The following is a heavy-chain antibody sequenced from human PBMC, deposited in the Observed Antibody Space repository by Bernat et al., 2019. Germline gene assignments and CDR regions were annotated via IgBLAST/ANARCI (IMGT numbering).Heavy chain of an antibody. V-gene: IGHV3-30*18. Sequence: QVQLVESGGGVVQPGRSPRLSCAASGFTFSSYGMHWVRQAPGKGLEWVAVISYDGSNKYYADSVKGRFTISRDNSKNTLYLQMNSLRAEDTAVYYCAKDLNYYDSSAPPSRDYGMDVWGQGTTVTVSS. CDR3: AKDLNYYDSSAPPSRDYGMDV. CDR2: ISYDGSNK. D-gene: IGHD3-22*01. J-gene: IGHJ6*02. CDR1: GFTFSSYG.